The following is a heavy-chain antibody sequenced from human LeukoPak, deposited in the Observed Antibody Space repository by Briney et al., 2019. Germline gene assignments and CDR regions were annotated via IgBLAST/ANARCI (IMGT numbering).Heavy chain of an antibody. Sequence: PGGSLRLSCAASGFTFSSYSMNWVRQAPGKGLEYVSAISSNGGSTYYANSVKGRFTISRDNSKNTLYLQMGSLRPEDMAVYYCARSVVVITAPFDYWGQGTLVTVSS. J-gene: IGHJ4*02. CDR1: GFTFSSYS. V-gene: IGHV3-64*01. CDR3: ARSVVVITAPFDY. D-gene: IGHD3-22*01. CDR2: ISSNGGST.